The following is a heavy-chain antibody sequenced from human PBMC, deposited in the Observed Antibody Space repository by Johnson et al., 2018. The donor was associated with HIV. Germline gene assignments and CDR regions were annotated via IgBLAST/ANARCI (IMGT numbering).Heavy chain of an antibody. J-gene: IGHJ3*02. CDR1: GFTFSSYA. V-gene: IGHV3-20*04. CDR3: AREGVAVRYIDDAFDI. D-gene: IGHD3-9*01. CDR2: INWNGDNT. Sequence: VQLVESGGGVVQPGRSLRLSCAASGFTFSSYAMHWVRQAPGKGLEWVSAINWNGDNTGYTDSVKGRFTISRDNAKNSLYLQMNSLRAEDTAVYYCAREGVAVRYIDDAFDIWGQGTMVTVSS.